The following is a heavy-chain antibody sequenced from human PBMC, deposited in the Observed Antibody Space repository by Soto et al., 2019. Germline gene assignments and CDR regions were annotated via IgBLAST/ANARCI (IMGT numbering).Heavy chain of an antibody. CDR3: ARADTVTTPTHLLY. CDR1: GLTIDDYA. Sequence: EVQLVESGGGLVQPGRSLRLSCAASGLTIDDYAMHWVRQAPGKGLEWVSGISWNSGSIGYADSVKGRFTISRDNAKNSLYLQMNSLRAEDTALYYWARADTVTTPTHLLYWGQVSLVTFSS. V-gene: IGHV3-9*01. J-gene: IGHJ4*02. D-gene: IGHD4-17*01. CDR2: ISWNSGSI.